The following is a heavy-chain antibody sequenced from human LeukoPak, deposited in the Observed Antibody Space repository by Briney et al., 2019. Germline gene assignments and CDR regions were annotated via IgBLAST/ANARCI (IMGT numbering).Heavy chain of an antibody. D-gene: IGHD2-21*02. J-gene: IGHJ6*03. CDR2: IYSGGST. V-gene: IGHV3-66*02. CDR1: GFTVSSNY. Sequence: GGSLRLSCAASGFTVSSNYMNWVRQAPGKGLEWVSVIYSGGSTYYADSVKGRFTISRDNPRNTLYLQMNSLRDEDTAVYYCARGVKIAGLRGYMDVWGKGTTVTVSS. CDR3: ARGVKIAGLRGYMDV.